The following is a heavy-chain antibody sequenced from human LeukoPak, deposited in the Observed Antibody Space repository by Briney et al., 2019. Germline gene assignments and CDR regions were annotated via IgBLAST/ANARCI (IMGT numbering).Heavy chain of an antibody. D-gene: IGHD4-17*01. V-gene: IGHV3-30*02. Sequence: GGSLRLSCAASGFTFSSYGMHWVRQAPGKGLEWVAFIRYDGSNKYYADSVKDRFTISRDNSKNTLYLQMNSLRAEDTAVYYCAKDDYGDYTPPFDYWGPGTLVTVSS. CDR1: GFTFSSYG. J-gene: IGHJ4*02. CDR2: IRYDGSNK. CDR3: AKDDYGDYTPPFDY.